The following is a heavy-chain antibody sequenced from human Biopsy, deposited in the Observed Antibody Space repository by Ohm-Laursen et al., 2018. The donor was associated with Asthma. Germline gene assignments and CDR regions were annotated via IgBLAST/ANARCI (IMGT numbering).Heavy chain of an antibody. V-gene: IGHV3-30-3*01. CDR3: ARGKTWGRSYYFDY. CDR2: IFFDGSNK. CDR1: GFTFHNYV. D-gene: IGHD6-6*01. Sequence: SLRLSCSASGFTFHNYVTHWVRQAPGKGLEWVAGIFFDGSNKYYADSVKGRFTISRDNSKDTLYLQVNSLRGDDTAVYYCARGKTWGRSYYFDYWGQGTLVTVSS. J-gene: IGHJ4*02.